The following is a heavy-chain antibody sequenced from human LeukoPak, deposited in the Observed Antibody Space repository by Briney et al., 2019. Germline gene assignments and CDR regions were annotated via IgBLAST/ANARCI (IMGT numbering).Heavy chain of an antibody. V-gene: IGHV1-2*02. Sequence: GASVKASCKASGYTFTGYYMHWVRQAPGQGLEWMGWINPNSGGTSYAQKFQGRVTMTRDTSISTAYMELSRLRSDDTAVYYCARGEGWFDPWGQGTLVTVSS. CDR2: INPNSGGT. CDR3: ARGEGWFDP. CDR1: GYTFTGYY. J-gene: IGHJ5*02.